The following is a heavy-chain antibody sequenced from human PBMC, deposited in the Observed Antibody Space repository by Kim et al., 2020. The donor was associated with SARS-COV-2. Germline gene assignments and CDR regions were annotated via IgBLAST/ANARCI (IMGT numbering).Heavy chain of an antibody. J-gene: IGHJ6*02. V-gene: IGHV3-23*01. CDR2: ISGSGGST. CDR1: GFTFSSYA. D-gene: IGHD2-2*01. CDR3: ATAPQRDIVVVPWYYGMDV. Sequence: GGSLRLSCAASGFTFSSYAMSWVRQAPGKGLEWVSAISGSGGSTYYADSVKGRFTISRDNSKNTLYLQMNSLRAEDTAVYYCATAPQRDIVVVPWYYGMDVCGQGTTVTVSS.